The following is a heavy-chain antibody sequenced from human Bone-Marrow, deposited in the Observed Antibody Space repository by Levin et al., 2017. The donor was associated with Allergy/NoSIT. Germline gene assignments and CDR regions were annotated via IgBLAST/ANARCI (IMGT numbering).Heavy chain of an antibody. CDR3: ARTYGSGSYYKPYYFDY. CDR1: GYSISSGYY. CDR2: IYHSGST. J-gene: IGHJ4*02. Sequence: PSETLSLTCAVSGYSISSGYYWGWIRQPPGKGLEWIGSIYHSGSTYYNPSLKSRVTISVDTSKNQFSLKLSSVTAADTAVYYCARTYGSGSYYKPYYFDYWGQGTLVTVSS. D-gene: IGHD3-10*01. V-gene: IGHV4-38-2*01.